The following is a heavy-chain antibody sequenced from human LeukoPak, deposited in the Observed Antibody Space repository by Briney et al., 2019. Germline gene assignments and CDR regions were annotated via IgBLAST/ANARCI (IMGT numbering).Heavy chain of an antibody. J-gene: IGHJ5*02. CDR3: ARDSGVVAATGEYNWFDP. V-gene: IGHV3-48*03. Sequence: GGSLRLSCAASGFTFSSYEMNWVRQAPGKGLEWVSYISSSGSTIYYADSVKGRFTISRDNAKNSLYLQMNSLRAEDTAVYYCARDSGVVAATGEYNWFDPWGQGTLVTVSS. CDR1: GFTFSSYE. D-gene: IGHD2-15*01. CDR2: ISSSGSTI.